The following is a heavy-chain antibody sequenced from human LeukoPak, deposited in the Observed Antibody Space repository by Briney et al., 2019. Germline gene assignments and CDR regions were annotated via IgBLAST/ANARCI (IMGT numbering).Heavy chain of an antibody. J-gene: IGHJ4*02. V-gene: IGHV3-23*01. Sequence: GGSLRLSCAASGFTFSSYGMSWVRQAPGKGLEWVSAISGSGSSTYYAASVKGRFTISRDSSKNTLFLQMNRLRPEDAAVYYCAKAPVTTCRGAYCYPFDYWGQGTLVTVSS. CDR2: ISGSGSST. CDR3: AKAPVTTCRGAYCYPFDY. D-gene: IGHD2-21*01. CDR1: GFTFSSYG.